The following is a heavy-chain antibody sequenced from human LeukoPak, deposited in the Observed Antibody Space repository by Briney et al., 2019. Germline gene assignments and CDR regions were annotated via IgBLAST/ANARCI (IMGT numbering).Heavy chain of an antibody. CDR1: GGSFSGYY. D-gene: IGHD6-13*01. V-gene: IGHV4-34*01. CDR3: ASGRAAAGVSGADY. CDR2: INHSGST. J-gene: IGHJ4*02. Sequence: SETLSLTCAVYGGSFSGYYWSWICQPPGKGLEWIGEINHSGSTTYNPSLKSRVTISVDTSKNQFSLKLSSVTAADTAVYYCASGRAAAGVSGADYWGQGTLVTVSS.